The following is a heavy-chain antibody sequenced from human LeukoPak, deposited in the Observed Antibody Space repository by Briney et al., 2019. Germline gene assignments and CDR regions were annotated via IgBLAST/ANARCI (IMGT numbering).Heavy chain of an antibody. D-gene: IGHD6-19*01. CDR3: ARHYSSGWSCWFDP. CDR2: IYYSGST. V-gene: IGHV4-39*01. CDR1: GGSISSSSYY. J-gene: IGHJ5*02. Sequence: SETLSLTCTVSGGSISSSSYYWGWIRQPPGKGLEWIGSIYYSGSTYYNPSLKSRVTISVDTSKNQFSLKLSSVIAADTAVYYCARHYSSGWSCWFDPWGQGTLVTVSS.